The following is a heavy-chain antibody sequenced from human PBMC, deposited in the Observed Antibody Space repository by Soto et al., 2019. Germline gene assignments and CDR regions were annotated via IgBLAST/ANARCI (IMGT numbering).Heavy chain of an antibody. CDR3: ARGEQWLVLGEWFDP. D-gene: IGHD6-19*01. V-gene: IGHV1-69*02. CDR1: GGTFSSYT. J-gene: IGHJ5*02. Sequence: QVQLVQSGAEVKKPGSSVKVSCKASGGTFSSYTISWVRQAPGQGLEWMGRIIPILGIANYAQKFQGRVTITADKSTSTAYVELSSLRCEDTAVYYCARGEQWLVLGEWFDPWGQGTLVTVSS. CDR2: IIPILGIA.